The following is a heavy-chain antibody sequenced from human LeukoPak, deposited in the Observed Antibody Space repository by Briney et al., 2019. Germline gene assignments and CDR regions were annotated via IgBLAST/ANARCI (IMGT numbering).Heavy chain of an antibody. CDR2: INPNSGGT. CDR1: GYTFTGYY. V-gene: IGHV1-2*02. D-gene: IGHD3-16*01. Sequence: GASVKVSCKASGYTFTGYYMHWVRQAPGQGLEWMGWINPNSGGTNYAQKFQGRVTMTGDTSISTAYMELSRLRSDDTAVYYCARDRGGGDAFDYWGQGTLVTVSS. J-gene: IGHJ4*02. CDR3: ARDRGGGDAFDY.